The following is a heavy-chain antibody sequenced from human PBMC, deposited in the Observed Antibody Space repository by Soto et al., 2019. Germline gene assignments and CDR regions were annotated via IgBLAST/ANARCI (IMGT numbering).Heavy chain of an antibody. J-gene: IGHJ5*02. Sequence: EVQLVESGGGLVQPGGSLRLSCAAFGFKISSSSMNWVRQAPGRGLEWVAYISDSGSNTLYADSVKGRFTVSRDTAKNTLYLQMNSLRAEDTAVYYCAKDLSSSSSWLNWFDPWGQGTLVTVSS. V-gene: IGHV3-48*01. CDR1: GFKISSSS. CDR2: ISDSGSNT. D-gene: IGHD6-13*01. CDR3: AKDLSSSSSWLNWFDP.